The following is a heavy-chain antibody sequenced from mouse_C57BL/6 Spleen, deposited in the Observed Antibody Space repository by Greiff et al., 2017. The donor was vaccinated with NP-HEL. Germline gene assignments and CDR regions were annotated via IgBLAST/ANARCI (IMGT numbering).Heavy chain of an antibody. CDR1: GYTFTSYW. V-gene: IGHV1-64*01. CDR2: IHPNSGST. CDR3: AGISFDD. Sequence: QVQLKQPGAELVKPGASVKLSCKASGYTFTSYWMPWVKQRPGQGLEWIGMIHPNSGSTNYNEKCKSKATLTVDKSSSTAYMQLSSLTSEDSAIYYCAGISFDDWGQGTTLTVSS. D-gene: IGHD1-1*01. J-gene: IGHJ2*01.